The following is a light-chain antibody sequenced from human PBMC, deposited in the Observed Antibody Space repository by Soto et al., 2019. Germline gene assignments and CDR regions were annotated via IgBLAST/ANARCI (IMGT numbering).Light chain of an antibody. CDR1: QSVNSNH. V-gene: IGKV3-20*01. Sequence: EIVLTQSPGTLSLSPGERATLSCRASQSVNSNHLAWYQLKPVQAPRLLIYDTSRRATGVPDRFSGSGSGKDFTLTISRLEPEDFAVYYCQHYGSSLSLTFGGGTKVEIK. CDR2: DTS. CDR3: QHYGSSLSLT. J-gene: IGKJ4*01.